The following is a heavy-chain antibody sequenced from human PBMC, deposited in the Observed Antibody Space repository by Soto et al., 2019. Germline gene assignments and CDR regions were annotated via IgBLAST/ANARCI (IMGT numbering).Heavy chain of an antibody. CDR1: GFTFSSYG. CDR2: IWYDGSNK. J-gene: IGHJ5*02. CDR3: ARDWGSGDGYNLGT. V-gene: IGHV3-33*01. D-gene: IGHD5-12*01. Sequence: GGSLRLCCAASGFTFSSYGMHWVRQAPGKGLEWVAVIWYDGSNKYYADSVKGRFTISRDNSKNTLYLQMNSLRAEDTAVYYCARDWGSGDGYNLGTWGQGTLVTVSS.